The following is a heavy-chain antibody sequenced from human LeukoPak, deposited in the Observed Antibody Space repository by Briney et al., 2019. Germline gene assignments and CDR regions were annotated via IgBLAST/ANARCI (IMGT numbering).Heavy chain of an antibody. V-gene: IGHV1-2*02. CDR2: INPNTGGT. J-gene: IGHJ4*02. CDR1: GYTFTGYY. Sequence: ASVKVSCKASGYTFTGYYMHWVRQAPGQGLEWMGWINPNTGGTNNAQKFQGRVTMTRDTSISTAYMELSSLRSDDTAVYYCAKDRPGSAHSIDYWGQGTLVTVSS. D-gene: IGHD2-15*01. CDR3: AKDRPGSAHSIDY.